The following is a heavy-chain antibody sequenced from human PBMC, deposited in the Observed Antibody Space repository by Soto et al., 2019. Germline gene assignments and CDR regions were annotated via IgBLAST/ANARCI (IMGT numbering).Heavy chain of an antibody. Sequence: VPLLESGGGLVQPGGSLRLSCAASGFTFSSYAMSWVRQAPGKGLEWVSGISGSGGSTYYADSVKGRFTISRDNSKNTLYLQTNSLRAEDTAVYYCAKERGYNYGYDAMDVWGQGTTVTVSS. V-gene: IGHV3-23*01. CDR3: AKERGYNYGYDAMDV. CDR2: ISGSGGST. D-gene: IGHD5-18*01. CDR1: GFTFSSYA. J-gene: IGHJ6*02.